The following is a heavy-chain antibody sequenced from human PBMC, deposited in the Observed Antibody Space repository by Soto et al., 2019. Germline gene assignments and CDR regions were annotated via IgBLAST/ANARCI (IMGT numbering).Heavy chain of an antibody. CDR1: GFTFSSYW. D-gene: IGHD3-3*01. CDR3: AREGTYDFWSVYYHDY. CDR2: IKQDGSEK. Sequence: RGSLILSCAASGFTFSSYWMSWVLQAPGKGLEWVANIKQDGSEKYYVDSVKGRFTISRDNAKNSLYLQMNSLRAEDTAVYYCAREGTYDFWSVYYHDYWGQGTLVTVSS. V-gene: IGHV3-7*01. J-gene: IGHJ4*02.